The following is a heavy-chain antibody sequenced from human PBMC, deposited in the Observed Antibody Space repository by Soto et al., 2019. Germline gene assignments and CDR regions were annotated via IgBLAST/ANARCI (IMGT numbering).Heavy chain of an antibody. CDR3: ARGDMDV. J-gene: IGHJ6*02. Sequence: QVQLVQSGAEVKKPGASVKVSCKASGYTFTTYAINWVRQAPGQGLESMGWINPYNDNAFNAKKFPDRVTMTTDRSATAAYVELRSRRSEVTAVYYCARGDMDVWGQGTRVTVSS. V-gene: IGHV1-18*04. CDR2: INPYNDNA. CDR1: GYTFTTYA.